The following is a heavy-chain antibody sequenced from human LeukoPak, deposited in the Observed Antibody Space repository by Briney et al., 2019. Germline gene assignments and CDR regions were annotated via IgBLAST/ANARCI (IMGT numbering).Heavy chain of an antibody. J-gene: IGHJ4*02. V-gene: IGHV3-21*01. Sequence: PGGSLRLSCAASGFTFSSYSMNWVRQAPGKGLEWVSSISSSSYIYYADSVKGRFTISRDNAKNSLYLQMNSLRAEDTAVYYCAGDSYDFPDCTYWGQGTLVTVSS. D-gene: IGHD3-3*01. CDR2: ISSSSYI. CDR3: AGDSYDFPDCTY. CDR1: GFTFSSYS.